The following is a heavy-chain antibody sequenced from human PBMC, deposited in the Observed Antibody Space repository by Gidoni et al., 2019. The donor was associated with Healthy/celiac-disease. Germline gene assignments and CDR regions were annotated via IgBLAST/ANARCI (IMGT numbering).Heavy chain of an antibody. V-gene: IGHV3-7*03. J-gene: IGHJ5*02. CDR2: IKQDGSEK. Sequence: EVQLVESGGGLVQPGGSLRLSCAASGLTFSSYWMSWVRQAPGKGLEWVANIKQDGSEKYDVDSVKGRFTISRDNAKNSLYLQMNSLRAEDTAVYYCARDHTIKYDYVFSTPAFDPWGQGTLVTVSS. CDR1: GLTFSSYW. D-gene: IGHD3-16*01. CDR3: ARDHTIKYDYVFSTPAFDP.